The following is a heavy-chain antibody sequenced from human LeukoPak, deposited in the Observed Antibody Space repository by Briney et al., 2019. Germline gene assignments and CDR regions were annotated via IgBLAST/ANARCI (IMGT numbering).Heavy chain of an antibody. Sequence: SETLSLTCAVSGFSNISPYYWGWIRQPPGKGLEWIGSVYHGGNTYSNPSLRSRVTISVDTSKNQFSLELTSVTAADTAVYYCVRTPPSRNIGTDNWGQGTLVTVSS. CDR3: VRTPPSRNIGTDN. CDR2: VYHGGNT. J-gene: IGHJ4*02. V-gene: IGHV4-38-2*01. CDR1: GFSNISPYY. D-gene: IGHD3-9*01.